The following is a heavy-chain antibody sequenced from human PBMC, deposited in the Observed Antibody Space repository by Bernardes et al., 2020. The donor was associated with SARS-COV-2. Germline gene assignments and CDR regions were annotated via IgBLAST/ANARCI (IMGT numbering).Heavy chain of an antibody. CDR1: GGSTSSYY. CDR2: IYDSGST. CDR3: AREDSSGYFVWFDP. D-gene: IGHD3-22*01. V-gene: IGHV4-59*01. Sequence: TLSLTCAVSGGSTSSYYWSWIRQSPGKGLEWIGYIYDSGSTDYNPSLKSRVTISVDTSKNQFSLKLSYVTAADTAVYYCAREDSSGYFVWFDPWGQGTLVTVSS. J-gene: IGHJ5*02.